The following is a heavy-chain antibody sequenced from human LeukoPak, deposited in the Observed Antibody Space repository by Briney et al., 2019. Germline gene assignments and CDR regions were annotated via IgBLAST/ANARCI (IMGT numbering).Heavy chain of an antibody. Sequence: ASVKVSCKASGYTFTSYDINWVRQATGQGLEWMGWMNPNSGNTGYAQKFQGRVTMTRNTSISTAYMELSSLRSEDTAVYYCARLRRAVAGTYYYYYMDVWGKGTTVTVS. V-gene: IGHV1-8*01. D-gene: IGHD6-19*01. J-gene: IGHJ6*03. CDR2: MNPNSGNT. CDR3: ARLRRAVAGTYYYYYMDV. CDR1: GYTFTSYD.